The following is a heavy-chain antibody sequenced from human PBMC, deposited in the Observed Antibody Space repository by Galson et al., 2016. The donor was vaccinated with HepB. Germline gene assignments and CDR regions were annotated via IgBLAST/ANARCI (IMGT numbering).Heavy chain of an antibody. CDR2: ITPSGGST. J-gene: IGHJ5*02. D-gene: IGHD4-17*01. Sequence: SVKVSCKASGYTFTTYYMHWVRQAPGQGFEWMGIITPSGGSTNYAQKFQGRVTMTRDTSTSTFYMELSSLTSDDTAVYFCAAAPLGTGYGESWLDPWGQGTLVTVSS. V-gene: IGHV1-46*01. CDR1: GYTFTTYY. CDR3: AAAPLGTGYGESWLDP.